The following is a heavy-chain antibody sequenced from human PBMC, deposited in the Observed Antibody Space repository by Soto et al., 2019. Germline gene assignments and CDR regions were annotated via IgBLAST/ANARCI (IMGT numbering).Heavy chain of an antibody. CDR1: GFTFSSYA. CDR3: VSRPPVGRSILATVFGY. Sequence: VQLLESGGGCVQPGGSLRLSCAASGFTFSSYAMSWVRQAPGKGLEWVSGISASGDKTYYADSVEGRFTISRDNSGNTLYLLMSSLRAEDTAVYFWVSRPPVGRSILATVFGYWGQGTLVTVSS. V-gene: IGHV3-23*01. D-gene: IGHD5-12*01. CDR2: ISASGDKT. J-gene: IGHJ4*02.